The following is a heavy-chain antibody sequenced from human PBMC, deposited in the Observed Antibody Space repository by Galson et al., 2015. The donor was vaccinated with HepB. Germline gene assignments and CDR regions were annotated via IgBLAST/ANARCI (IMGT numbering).Heavy chain of an antibody. V-gene: IGHV3-64D*06. Sequence: SLRLSCAASGFTFSSYAMHWVRQAPGKGLEYVSAISSNGGSTYYADSVKGRFTISRDNSKNTLYLQMSSLRAEDTAVYYCVKDSTMTAGNRGGAFDIWGQGTMVTVSS. CDR1: GFTFSSYA. J-gene: IGHJ3*02. D-gene: IGHD2/OR15-2a*01. CDR3: VKDSTMTAGNRGGAFDI. CDR2: ISSNGGST.